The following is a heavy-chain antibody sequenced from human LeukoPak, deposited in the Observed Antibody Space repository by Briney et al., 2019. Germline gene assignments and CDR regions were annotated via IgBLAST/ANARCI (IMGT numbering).Heavy chain of an antibody. CDR1: GFIFSNYA. J-gene: IGHJ4*02. V-gene: IGHV3-23*01. D-gene: IGHD2-15*01. CDR2: ISGSGDST. Sequence: GGSLRLSCATSGFIFSNYAMSWVRQAPGKGLEWVSAISGSGDSTYYADSVKGRFTISRDNSKNTLYLQMNSLRAEDTAVYYCAKAGAVVVVAAKYFDYWGQGTLVTVSS. CDR3: AKAGAVVVVAAKYFDY.